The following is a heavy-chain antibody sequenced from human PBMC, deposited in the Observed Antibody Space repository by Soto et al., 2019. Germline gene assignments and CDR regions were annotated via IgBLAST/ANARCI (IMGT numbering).Heavy chain of an antibody. Sequence: EVQLLESEGGLVQPGGSLRLSCAASGFTFSTYAISWVRQAPGKGQEWVSAISGGDSSTYYADSVKGRFTISRDNSKNTLYLQMNSLRAEDTAVYYCSKDADIVATIFPRKFDYWGQGTLVTVSS. V-gene: IGHV3-23*01. D-gene: IGHD5-12*01. CDR2: ISGGDSST. CDR3: SKDADIVATIFPRKFDY. CDR1: GFTFSTYA. J-gene: IGHJ4*02.